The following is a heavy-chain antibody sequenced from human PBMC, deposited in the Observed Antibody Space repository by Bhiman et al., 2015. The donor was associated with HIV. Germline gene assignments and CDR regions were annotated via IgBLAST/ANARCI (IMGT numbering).Heavy chain of an antibody. V-gene: IGHV3-48*01. D-gene: IGHD2-2*01. J-gene: IGHJ4*02. CDR3: VRTVPASKLFYFDL. CDR1: GFTFSDYS. Sequence: EVQLVESGGGLVQPGGSLRLSCAASGFTFSDYSMNWIRQAPGKGLDWVSYITTRSSTMYYADSVKGRFTISRDNAKNSLYLQMNSLRAEDTAIYYCVRTVPASKLFYFDLWGQGTLVTVSS. CDR2: ITTRSSTM.